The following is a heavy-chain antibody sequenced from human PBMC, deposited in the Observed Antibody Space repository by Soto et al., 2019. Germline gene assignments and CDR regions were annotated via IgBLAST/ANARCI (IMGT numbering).Heavy chain of an antibody. CDR1: GGSVNSEGYY. CDR2: IYHSGRT. V-gene: IGHV4-61*08. D-gene: IGHD5-18*01. CDR3: ARGGGYSFVYLDP. J-gene: IGHJ5*02. Sequence: SETLSLTCTVSGGSVNSEGYYWSWIRQPPGKGLEWIGYIYHSGRTNYSPSLKSRVTISIDMSKNQFSLKLTSVTTADTAVYYCARGGGYSFVYLDPWGQGTLVTVSS.